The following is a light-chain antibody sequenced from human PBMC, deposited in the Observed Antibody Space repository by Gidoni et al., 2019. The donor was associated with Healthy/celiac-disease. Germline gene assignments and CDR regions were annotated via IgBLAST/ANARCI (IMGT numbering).Light chain of an antibody. CDR2: AAS. J-gene: IGKJ5*01. Sequence: DLQLTQSPSSLSSSVGDRVTITCRASQSISSYLNLYQQKPGKAPKLLIYAASSLQSGVPSRFSGSGSGTEFTLSISSLQPEDFATDYCQQSYSTPRITFGQGTRLEIK. CDR1: QSISSY. V-gene: IGKV1-39*01. CDR3: QQSYSTPRIT.